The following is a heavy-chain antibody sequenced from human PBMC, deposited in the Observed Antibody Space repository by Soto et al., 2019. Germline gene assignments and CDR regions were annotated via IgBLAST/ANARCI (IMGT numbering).Heavy chain of an antibody. D-gene: IGHD4-17*01. V-gene: IGHV4-34*01. Sequence: SETLSLTCAVYGGSFSGYYWSWIRQPPGKGLEWIGEINHSGSTNYNPSLKSRVTISVDTSKNQFSLKLSSVTAADTAVYYCARGHPTVVTSYFDYWGQGTLVTVSS. J-gene: IGHJ4*02. CDR3: ARGHPTVVTSYFDY. CDR2: INHSGST. CDR1: GGSFSGYY.